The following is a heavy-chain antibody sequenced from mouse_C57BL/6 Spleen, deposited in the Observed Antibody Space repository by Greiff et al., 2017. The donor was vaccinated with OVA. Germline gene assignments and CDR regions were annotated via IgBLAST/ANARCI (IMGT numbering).Heavy chain of an antibody. CDR3: ARRRYAMDY. Sequence: QVQLQQPGAELVMPGASVKLSCKASGYTFTSYWMHWVKQRPGQGLEWIGEIDPSDSYTNYNQKFKGESTLTVDKSSSTAYMQLSSLTSEDSAVDYCARRRYAMDYWGQGTSVTVSS. CDR2: IDPSDSYT. CDR1: GYTFTSYW. V-gene: IGHV1-69*01. J-gene: IGHJ4*01.